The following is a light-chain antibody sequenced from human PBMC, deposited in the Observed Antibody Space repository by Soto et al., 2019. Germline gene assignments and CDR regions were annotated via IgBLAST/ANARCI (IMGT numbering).Light chain of an antibody. V-gene: IGKV1-39*01. CDR3: QQAYGAPPK. J-gene: IGKJ1*01. Sequence: DIQMTQSPSSLSASVGDRVTITCRASQSITTYLNWYQQTSGEAPKLLIYAAARLQTGVPSRFSGSGSGTDFTLTISSLQPVDFETYYCQQAYGAPPKFGQWPKV. CDR2: AAA. CDR1: QSITTY.